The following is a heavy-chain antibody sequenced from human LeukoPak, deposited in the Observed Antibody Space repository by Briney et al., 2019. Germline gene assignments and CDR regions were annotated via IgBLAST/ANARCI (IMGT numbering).Heavy chain of an antibody. V-gene: IGHV4-39*01. CDR2: IYYSGST. Sequence: PSETLSLTCTVSGGSISSSSYYWGWIRQPPGKGLEWIGSIYYSGSTYYNPSLKSRVTISVDTSKNQFSLKLSSVTAADTAVYYYARPVSHGGATTIYFDYWGQGTLVTVSS. CDR1: GGSISSSSYY. D-gene: IGHD1-26*01. J-gene: IGHJ4*02. CDR3: ARPVSHGGATTIYFDY.